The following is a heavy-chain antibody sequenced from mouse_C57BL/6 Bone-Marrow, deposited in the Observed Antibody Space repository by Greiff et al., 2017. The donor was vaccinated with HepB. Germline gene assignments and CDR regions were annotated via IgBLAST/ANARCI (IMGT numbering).Heavy chain of an antibody. CDR1: GFSLTSYG. CDR2: IWGVGST. D-gene: IGHD1-1*01. J-gene: IGHJ3*01. Sequence: QVQLKQSGPGLVAPSQSLSITCTVSGFSLTSYGVDWVRQSPGKGLEWLGVIWGVGSTNYNSALKSRLSISKDNSKSQVFLKMNSLQTADTAMYYCASASGRYPFAYWGQGTLVTVSA. CDR3: ASASGRYPFAY. V-gene: IGHV2-6*01.